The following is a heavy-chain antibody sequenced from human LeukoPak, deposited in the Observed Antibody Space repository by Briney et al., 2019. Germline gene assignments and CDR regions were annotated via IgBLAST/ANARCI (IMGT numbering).Heavy chain of an antibody. V-gene: IGHV1-2*02. J-gene: IGHJ4*02. CDR2: INPNSGGT. Sequence: ASVKVSCKASGYTFTGYYMHWVRQAPGQGLEWMGWINPNSGGTNYAQKFQGRVTMTRDTSISTAYMELSRLRSDDTAVYYCARDRPAYYDFWSGYLCYFDYWGQGTLVTVSS. D-gene: IGHD3-3*01. CDR3: ARDRPAYYDFWSGYLCYFDY. CDR1: GYTFTGYY.